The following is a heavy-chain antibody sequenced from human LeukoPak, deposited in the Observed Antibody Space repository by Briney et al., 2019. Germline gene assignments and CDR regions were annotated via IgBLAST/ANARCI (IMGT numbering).Heavy chain of an antibody. J-gene: IGHJ4*02. D-gene: IGHD1-26*01. CDR1: GFTFGDYA. CDR2: IRSKAYGGTT. Sequence: GGSLRLSCTASGFTFGDYAMSWFRQAPGKGLEWVGFIRSKAYGGTTEYAASVKGRFTISRDDSKSIAYLQMSSLKTEDTAVYYCTRDLRMATKSNPDYWGQGTLVTVSS. V-gene: IGHV3-49*03. CDR3: TRDLRMATKSNPDY.